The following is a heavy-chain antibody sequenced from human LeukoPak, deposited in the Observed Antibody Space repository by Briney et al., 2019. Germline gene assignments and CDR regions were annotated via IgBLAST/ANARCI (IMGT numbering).Heavy chain of an antibody. D-gene: IGHD3-22*01. CDR3: AREGDYYDSSGYYPGY. Sequence: GGSLRLSCAASGFTFSSYGMHWVRQAPGKGLEWVSVIYSGGSTYYADSVKGRFTISRHNSKNTLYLQMNSLRAEDTAVYYCAREGDYYDSSGYYPGYWGQGTLVTVSS. CDR1: GFTFSSYG. J-gene: IGHJ4*02. CDR2: IYSGGST. V-gene: IGHV3-53*04.